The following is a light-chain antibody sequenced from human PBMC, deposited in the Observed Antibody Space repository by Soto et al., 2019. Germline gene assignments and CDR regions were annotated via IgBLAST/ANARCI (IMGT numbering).Light chain of an antibody. CDR1: SSNIGAGYD. Sequence: QSVLTQPPSVSGAPGQRVTISCTGSSSNIGAGYDVHWYQQLPGTAPKLLIYGNSNRPSGVPDRFSGSKSGTSASLAITGLQAEDEADYYCNSYRSSNNLEGVFGGGTKLTVL. J-gene: IGLJ3*02. CDR2: GNS. V-gene: IGLV1-40*01. CDR3: NSYRSSNNLEGV.